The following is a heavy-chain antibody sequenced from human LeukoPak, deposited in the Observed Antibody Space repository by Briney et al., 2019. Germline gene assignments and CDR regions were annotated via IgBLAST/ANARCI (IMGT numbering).Heavy chain of an antibody. CDR2: ISYDGSNK. D-gene: IGHD6-19*01. Sequence: GGSLRLSCAASGFTFSSYAMHWVRQAPGKGLEWVAVISYDGSNKYYADSVKGRFTISRDNSKNTLYLQMNSLRAEDTAVYYCAKLGPYEVAAYYYYMDVWGKGTTVTVSS. CDR1: GFTFSSYA. J-gene: IGHJ6*03. V-gene: IGHV3-30-3*02. CDR3: AKLGPYEVAAYYYYMDV.